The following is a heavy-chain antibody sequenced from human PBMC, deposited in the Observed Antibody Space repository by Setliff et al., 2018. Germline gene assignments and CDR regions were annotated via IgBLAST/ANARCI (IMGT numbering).Heavy chain of an antibody. V-gene: IGHV3-30*02. CDR3: ATRAVGTTVALNRPLDH. CDR2: VHYDGSEK. D-gene: IGHD1-26*01. Sequence: PSETLSLSCAASGFTFSTYYMHWVRQPPGKGLEWVAFVHYDGSEKDYVDSVKGRFTISRDNAKNSLYLQMNSLRADDTAVYYCATRAVGTTVALNRPLDHWGQGTLVTVSS. J-gene: IGHJ4*02. CDR1: GFTFSTYY.